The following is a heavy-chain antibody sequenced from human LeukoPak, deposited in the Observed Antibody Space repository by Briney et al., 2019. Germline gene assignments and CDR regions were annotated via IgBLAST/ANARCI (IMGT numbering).Heavy chain of an antibody. J-gene: IGHJ1*01. CDR3: AREESGYSYGGVFQH. CDR2: ISYDGSNK. V-gene: IGHV3-30*03. Sequence: GRSLRLSCAASGFTFSSYGMHWVRQAPGKGLEWVAVISYDGSNKYYADSVKGRFTISRDNSKNTLYLQMNSLRAEDTAVYYCAREESGYSYGGVFQHWGQGTLVTVSS. CDR1: GFTFSSYG. D-gene: IGHD5-18*01.